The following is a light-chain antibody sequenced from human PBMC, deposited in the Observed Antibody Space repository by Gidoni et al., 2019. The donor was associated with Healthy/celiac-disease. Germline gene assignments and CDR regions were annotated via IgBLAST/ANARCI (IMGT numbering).Light chain of an antibody. CDR3: QQSYSTPRT. CDR2: AAS. V-gene: IGKV1-39*01. J-gene: IGKJ2*01. Sequence: DIQITQSQSSLSASVGDRVTITCRASQSISSYLNWYQQKPGKAPKLLIYAASSLQSGVPSRFSGSGSGTDFTLTISSLQPEDFATYYCQQSYSTPRTFXQXTKLEIK. CDR1: QSISSY.